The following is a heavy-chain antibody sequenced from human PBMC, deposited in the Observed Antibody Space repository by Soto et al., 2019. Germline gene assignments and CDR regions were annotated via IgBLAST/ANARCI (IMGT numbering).Heavy chain of an antibody. D-gene: IGHD6-13*01. Sequence: ESLKISCKGSGYSFTSYWIGWVRQMPGKGLEWMGIISPGDSDTRYSPSFQGQVTISADKSITTAYLQWSSLKASDTAMYYCARTAAAGKYYYGMDVWGQGTTVTVSS. CDR1: GYSFTSYW. CDR2: ISPGDSDT. J-gene: IGHJ6*02. CDR3: ARTAAAGKYYYGMDV. V-gene: IGHV5-51*01.